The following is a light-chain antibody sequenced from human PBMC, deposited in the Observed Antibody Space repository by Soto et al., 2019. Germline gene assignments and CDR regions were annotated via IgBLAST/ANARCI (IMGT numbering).Light chain of an antibody. CDR1: SSNIGSNY. J-gene: IGLJ1*01. V-gene: IGLV1-47*01. Sequence: QSVLTQPLSASGTPGQRVTISCSGSSSNIGSNYVYWYQHLTGTAPKLLIYRNNQRPSGVPDRFSGPKSGTSASLAISGLRSEDEADYYCATWDDSLSNYVFGTGTKVTVL. CDR2: RNN. CDR3: ATWDDSLSNYV.